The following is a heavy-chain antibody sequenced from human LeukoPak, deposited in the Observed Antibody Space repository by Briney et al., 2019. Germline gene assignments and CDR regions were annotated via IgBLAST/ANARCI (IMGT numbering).Heavy chain of an antibody. CDR1: GGSISSYY. CDR3: ARHSTFFGVVIIKGRVRGPFDY. J-gene: IGHJ4*02. Sequence: SETLSLTCTVSGGSISSYYWSWIRQPPGKGLEWIGYISYNGTTNYNPSLKSRVTISVDTSKNQFSLKLSSVTAADTAVYYCARHSTFFGVVIIKGRVRGPFDYWGQGTLVTVSS. D-gene: IGHD3-3*01. V-gene: IGHV4-59*08. CDR2: ISYNGTT.